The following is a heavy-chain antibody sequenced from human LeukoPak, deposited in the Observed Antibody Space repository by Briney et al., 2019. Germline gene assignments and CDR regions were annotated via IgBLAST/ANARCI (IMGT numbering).Heavy chain of an antibody. V-gene: IGHV4-38-2*02. CDR3: ARDLSRSAAFDI. J-gene: IGHJ3*02. Sequence: SETLSLTCTVSGYSISSGYYWGWIRQPPGKGLEWIGSIYYSGSTYYNPSLKSRVTISVDTSKNQFSLKLSSVTAADTAVYYCARDLSRSAAFDIWGQGTMVTVSS. CDR1: GYSISSGYY. CDR2: IYYSGST.